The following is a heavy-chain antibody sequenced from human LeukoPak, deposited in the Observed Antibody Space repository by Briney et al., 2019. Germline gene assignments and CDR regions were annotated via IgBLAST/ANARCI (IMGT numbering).Heavy chain of an antibody. D-gene: IGHD6-19*01. CDR1: GYSISSGYY. CDR2: IYHSGST. Sequence: PSETLSLTCAVSGYSISSGYYWGWIRQPPGKGLEWIGSIYHSGSTYYNPSLKSRVTISVDTSKNQFSLKLSSVTAADTAVYYCARDGSSGWYSWFDPWGQGTLVTVSS. V-gene: IGHV4-38-2*02. CDR3: ARDGSSGWYSWFDP. J-gene: IGHJ5*02.